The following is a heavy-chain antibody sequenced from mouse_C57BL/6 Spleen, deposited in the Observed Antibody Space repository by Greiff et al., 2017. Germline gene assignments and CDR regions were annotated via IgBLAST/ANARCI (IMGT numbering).Heavy chain of an antibody. CDR2: IYPGDGDT. Sequence: QVQLQQSGPELVKPGASVKISCKASGYAFSSSWMNWVKQRPGKGLEGIGRIYPGDGDTNYNGKFKGKATLTADKSSSTAYMQLSSLTSEDSAVYFCAEMTAQDYYFDYWGQGTTLTVSS. D-gene: IGHD3-2*02. J-gene: IGHJ2*01. CDR3: AEMTAQDYYFDY. V-gene: IGHV1-82*01. CDR1: GYAFSSSW.